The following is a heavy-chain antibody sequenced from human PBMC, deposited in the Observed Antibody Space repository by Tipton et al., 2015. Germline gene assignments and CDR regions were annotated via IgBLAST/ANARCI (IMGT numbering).Heavy chain of an antibody. CDR3: TRGTKKLATSGSGYYYGLDV. V-gene: IGHV3-23*01. Sequence: SLRLSCTASGFTFSSYAMSWVRQAPGKGLEWVSTITNSGGGTYYADSVKGRFTISRDNSKNTLSLQMSSLRAEDTAVYYCTRGTKKLATSGSGYYYGLDVWGQGTTVTVSS. D-gene: IGHD5-12*01. CDR1: GFTFSSYA. J-gene: IGHJ6*02. CDR2: ITNSGGGT.